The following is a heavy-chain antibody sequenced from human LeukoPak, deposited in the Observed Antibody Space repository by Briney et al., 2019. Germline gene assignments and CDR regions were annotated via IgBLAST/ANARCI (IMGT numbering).Heavy chain of an antibody. J-gene: IGHJ5*02. CDR3: ARRLEVPGGIGWFDP. CDR1: GGSISSSSYY. V-gene: IGHV4-39*07. D-gene: IGHD2-2*01. Sequence: SETLSLTCTVSGGSISSSSYYWGWIRQPPGKGLEWIGNIYYSGSTYYNPSLKSRITISVDRSKNQFSLKLSSATAADTAVYYCARRLEVPGGIGWFDPWGQGTLVTVSS. CDR2: IYYSGST.